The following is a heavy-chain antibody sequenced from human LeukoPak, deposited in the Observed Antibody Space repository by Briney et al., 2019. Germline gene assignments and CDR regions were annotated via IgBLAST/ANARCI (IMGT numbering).Heavy chain of an antibody. V-gene: IGHV3-23*01. CDR2: ISGSGGTI. J-gene: IGHJ4*02. CDR3: AKARSGYDFDY. Sequence: GGSLRLSCAASGFTLSSYGMSWLRQAPGKGLEWVSGISGSGGTINYQDSVQGRFTISKDNSKNTLYLQMNSLRAEETAVYYCAKARSGYDFDYWGQGTLGTVSS. D-gene: IGHD5-12*01. CDR1: GFTLSSYG.